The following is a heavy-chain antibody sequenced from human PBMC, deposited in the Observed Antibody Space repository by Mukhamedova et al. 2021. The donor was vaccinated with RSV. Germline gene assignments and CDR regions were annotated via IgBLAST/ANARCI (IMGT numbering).Heavy chain of an antibody. V-gene: IGHV4-4*02. D-gene: IGHD4-17*01. Sequence: GKGLEWIGEIHHSGNTNYNPSLKSRVTISVDKSKNQFSLKVTYVTAADTAVYYCARRRWDGDTDYWGQGTLVTVSS. J-gene: IGHJ4*02. CDR3: ARRRWDGDTDY. CDR2: IHHSGNT.